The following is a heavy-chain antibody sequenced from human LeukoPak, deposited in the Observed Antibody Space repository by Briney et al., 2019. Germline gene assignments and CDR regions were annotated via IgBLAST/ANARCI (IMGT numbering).Heavy chain of an antibody. CDR3: ARAHSLKAHFDY. CDR1: GFTVSTNY. D-gene: IGHD5-18*01. CDR2: MYRSGNT. V-gene: IGHV3-53*04. J-gene: IGHJ4*02. Sequence: PGGSLRLSCAASGFTVSTNYMSWVRQAPGKGLEWVAVMYRSGNTYYADSVKGRFTISRHNSKNTLWLQMNSLRTEDTAMYYCARAHSLKAHFDYWGQGTLVTVSS.